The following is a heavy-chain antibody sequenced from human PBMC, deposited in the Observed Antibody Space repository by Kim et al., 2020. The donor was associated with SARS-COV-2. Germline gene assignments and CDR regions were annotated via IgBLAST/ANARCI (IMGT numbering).Heavy chain of an antibody. D-gene: IGHD6-19*01. J-gene: IGHJ4*02. CDR3: ARVSSDWYGLIDY. Sequence: GGSLRLSCAASGFTFSSYDMHWVRQTPGRGLEWVSAIDSTGDTYYPNSVKGRFTISRENAKNSLYLQMSSLRAGDTAVYYCARVSSDWYGLIDYWGQGTL. CDR1: GFTFSSYD. CDR2: IDSTGDT. V-gene: IGHV3-13*01.